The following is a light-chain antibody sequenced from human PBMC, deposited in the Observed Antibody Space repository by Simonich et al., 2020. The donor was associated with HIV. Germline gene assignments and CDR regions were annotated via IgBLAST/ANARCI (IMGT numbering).Light chain of an antibody. Sequence: EIVMTQSPATLSVSPGERATLSCRASQSVSSNLAWYQQKPGQAPRLLISCDSTRATGIPARFSGSGSGTEFTLTISSMQSEDFAVYYCQQYNNWPQWTFGQGTKVEIK. V-gene: IGKV3-15*01. CDR2: CDS. CDR1: QSVSSN. J-gene: IGKJ1*01. CDR3: QQYNNWPQWT.